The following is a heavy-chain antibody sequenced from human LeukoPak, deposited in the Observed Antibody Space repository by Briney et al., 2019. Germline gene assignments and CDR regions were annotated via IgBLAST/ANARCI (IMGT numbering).Heavy chain of an antibody. CDR1: GFTFSSYW. D-gene: IGHD3-3*01. CDR2: IASDGSST. Sequence: GGSLRLSCAASGFTFSSYWMNWVRQAPGKGLVWVSRIASDGSSTTYADSVKGRFTISRDNSKNTLYLQMNSLRAEDTAVYYCAKGAAKYDFWSGYAPYDYWGQGTLVTVSS. V-gene: IGHV3-74*01. J-gene: IGHJ4*02. CDR3: AKGAAKYDFWSGYAPYDY.